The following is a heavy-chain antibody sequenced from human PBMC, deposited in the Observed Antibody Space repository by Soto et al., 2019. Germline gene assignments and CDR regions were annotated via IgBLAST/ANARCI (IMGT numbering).Heavy chain of an antibody. CDR3: ARAGSTVTDY. Sequence: PGGSLRLSCAASGFTFSGYSMNWVRQSPGKGLEWVSSISSSSSYIYYADSVKGRFTISRDNAKNSLYLQMNSLRAEDTAVYYCARAGSTVTDYWGQGTLVTVSS. CDR2: ISSSSSYI. CDR1: GFTFSGYS. V-gene: IGHV3-21*01. J-gene: IGHJ4*02. D-gene: IGHD4-17*01.